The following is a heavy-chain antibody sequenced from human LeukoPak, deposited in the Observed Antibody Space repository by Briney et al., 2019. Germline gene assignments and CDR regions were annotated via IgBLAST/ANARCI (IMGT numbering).Heavy chain of an antibody. D-gene: IGHD2-2*01. CDR3: ARDVVVVPAATLDYYYYMDV. V-gene: IGHV4-4*07. CDR1: GGSISSYY. CDR2: IYTSGST. Sequence: SETLSLTCTVSGGSISSYYWSWIRQPAGKGLEWIGRIYTSGSTNYNPSLKSRVTMSVDTSKNQFSLKLSSVTAADTAVYYCARDVVVVPAATLDYYYYMDVWGKGTTVTVSS. J-gene: IGHJ6*03.